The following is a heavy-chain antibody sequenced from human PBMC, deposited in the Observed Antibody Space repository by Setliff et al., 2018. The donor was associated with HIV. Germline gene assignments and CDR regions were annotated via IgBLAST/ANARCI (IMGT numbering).Heavy chain of an antibody. CDR2: IRSKAHGGTT. D-gene: IGHD4-17*01. CDR3: ARDRYGDYGTFDY. CDR1: GFTFGDYV. J-gene: IGHJ4*02. V-gene: IGHV3-49*03. Sequence: GGSLRLSCITSGFTFGDYVMSWFRQAPGKGLEWVGFIRSKAHGGTTEYAASVEVRFIISRDDSKSIAYLQMNSLKTEDTAVYYCARDRYGDYGTFDYWGQGTLVTVSS.